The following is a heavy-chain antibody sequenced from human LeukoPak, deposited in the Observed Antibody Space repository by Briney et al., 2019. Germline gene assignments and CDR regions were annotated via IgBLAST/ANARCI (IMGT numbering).Heavy chain of an antibody. Sequence: RPSETLSLTCTVSGGSISSYYWSWIRQPPGKGLEWIGYIYYSGSTNYNPSLKSRVTISVDTSKNQFSLKLSSVTAADTAVYYCAKQYYYDSSGYYYPPGYWGQGTLVTVSS. CDR1: GGSISSYY. J-gene: IGHJ4*02. CDR2: IYYSGST. D-gene: IGHD3-22*01. CDR3: AKQYYYDSSGYYYPPGY. V-gene: IGHV4-59*01.